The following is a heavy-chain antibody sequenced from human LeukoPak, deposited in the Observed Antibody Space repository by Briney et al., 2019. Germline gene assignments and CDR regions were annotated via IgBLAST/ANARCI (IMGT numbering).Heavy chain of an antibody. Sequence: GGSRRLSCAPSGFSFSTYAINWIRQPPGKGREWVSGIGGSGSSTYYADSVKGRSTISRDNSKNTVYLQMSSLSAEDTAVYYCGRGRGGSGSYYFDYWGQGTLVIVSS. V-gene: IGHV3-23*01. J-gene: IGHJ4*02. CDR1: GFSFSTYA. D-gene: IGHD3-10*01. CDR2: IGGSGSST. CDR3: GRGRGGSGSYYFDY.